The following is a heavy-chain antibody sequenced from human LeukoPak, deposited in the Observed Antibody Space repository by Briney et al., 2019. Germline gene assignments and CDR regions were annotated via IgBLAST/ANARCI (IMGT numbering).Heavy chain of an antibody. D-gene: IGHD2-2*01. J-gene: IGHJ4*02. V-gene: IGHV3-7*01. CDR3: ARAPCSSTSCYESLGTLFFDY. Sequence: GGSLRLSCAASGFTFSSYWMSWVRHAPGKGLEWVANIKQDGSEKYYVDSVKGRFTISRDNAKNSLYLQMNSLRAEDTAVYYCARAPCSSTSCYESLGTLFFDYWGQGTLVTVSS. CDR2: IKQDGSEK. CDR1: GFTFSSYW.